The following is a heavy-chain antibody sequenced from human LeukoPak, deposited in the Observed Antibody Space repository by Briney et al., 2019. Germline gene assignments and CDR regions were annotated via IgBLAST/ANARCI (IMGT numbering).Heavy chain of an antibody. CDR2: IYPGDSDT. J-gene: IGHJ4*02. D-gene: IGHD6-13*01. CDR3: ARHLRSLEQQPIGVAFDY. V-gene: IGHV5-51*01. Sequence: PGESLKISCQGSGYNFPNYWIGWVRQMPGKGLEWVGIIYPGDSDTKYSPSFQGQVTISADKSISTAYLQWSNLKASDTAMYYCARHLRSLEQQPIGVAFDYWGQGTLVTVSS. CDR1: GYNFPNYW.